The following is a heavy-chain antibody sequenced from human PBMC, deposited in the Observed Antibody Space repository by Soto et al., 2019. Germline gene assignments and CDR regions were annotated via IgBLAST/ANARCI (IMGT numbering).Heavy chain of an antibody. CDR1: GDTFSGFP. V-gene: IGHV1-69*12. CDR2: IIPIFGTP. CDR3: ARTGVRGVINYYFDF. D-gene: IGHD3-10*01. J-gene: IGHJ4*02. Sequence: QVQLVQSGAEVKNPGTSVKVSCKASGDTFSGFPMSWVRQAPGQGLEWMGGIIPIFGTPNYAQKFQGRLTITADEATGTAYMELSSLRSDDTGVYCCARTGVRGVINYYFDFWGQGTQVIVSS.